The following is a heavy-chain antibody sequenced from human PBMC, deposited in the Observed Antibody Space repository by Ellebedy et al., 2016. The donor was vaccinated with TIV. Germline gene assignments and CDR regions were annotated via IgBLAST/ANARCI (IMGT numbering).Heavy chain of an antibody. CDR3: VRSRAYHFDN. J-gene: IGHJ4*02. CDR1: GYVFVSFF. CDR2: INPVSGAT. D-gene: IGHD2-2*01. V-gene: IGHV1-2*02. Sequence: AASVKVSCKPSGYVFVSFFLAWVRQAPGQGLVWRGWINPVSGATHYAQSLQGRLTMTRDTSIGTAYMELGSLQSDDTAIYYCVRSRAYHFDNWGEGTLVPVSS.